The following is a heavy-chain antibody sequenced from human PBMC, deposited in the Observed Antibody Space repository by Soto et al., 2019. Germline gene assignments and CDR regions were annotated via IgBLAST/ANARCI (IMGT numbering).Heavy chain of an antibody. Sequence: EVQLVESGGGLVQPGRSLRLSCAASGFTFDDYPMHWVRHAAGKGLEWVAGLSWNSASIGYADSVKGRFTISRDNARDSLYLQMNSLRAEDTAVYYCARDWDIVVVTASYYGMDVWGQGTTVTVSS. CDR3: ARDWDIVVVTASYYGMDV. D-gene: IGHD2-21*02. CDR2: LSWNSASI. J-gene: IGHJ6*02. CDR1: GFTFDDYP. V-gene: IGHV3-9*01.